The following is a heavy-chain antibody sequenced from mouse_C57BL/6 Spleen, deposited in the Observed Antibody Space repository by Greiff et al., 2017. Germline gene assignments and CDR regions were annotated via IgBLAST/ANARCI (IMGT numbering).Heavy chain of an antibody. CDR2: IDPETGST. V-gene: IGHV1-15*01. CDR3: ESGSSNWYFDV. CDR1: GYTFTDYE. J-gene: IGHJ1*03. Sequence: VQLQQSGAELVRPGASVTLSCKASGYTFTDYEMHWVKQTPVHGLEWIGAIDPETGSTAYNQKFKGKAILTADTSSSTAYMQLRSLTSEDSAVYCCESGSSNWYFDVWGTGTTVTVSS. D-gene: IGHD1-1*01.